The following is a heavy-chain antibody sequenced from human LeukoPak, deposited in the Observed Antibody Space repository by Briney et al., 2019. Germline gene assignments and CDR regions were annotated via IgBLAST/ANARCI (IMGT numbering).Heavy chain of an antibody. CDR2: ISDSGGST. V-gene: IGHV3-23*01. Sequence: GGSLRLSCAASGFTFSTYAMSWVRQAPGKGLEWVSVISDSGGSTYYADSVKGRFTISRDNSKNTLYVQMNSLRAEDTAVYYCAKMGPYCGGDCYSWYFDLWGRGTLVTVSS. CDR1: GFTFSTYA. CDR3: AKMGPYCGGDCYSWYFDL. J-gene: IGHJ2*01. D-gene: IGHD2-21*02.